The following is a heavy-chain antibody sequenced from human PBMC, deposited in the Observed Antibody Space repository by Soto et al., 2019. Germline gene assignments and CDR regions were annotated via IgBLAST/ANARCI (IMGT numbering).Heavy chain of an antibody. V-gene: IGHV3-48*01. Sequence: GGSLRLSCVASGFTFSSYSMSWVRQAPGKGLEWVSYISSSSATIYNADSVKGRFTISRDNAKNSLYLQMNSLRAEDTALYYCAKDKDRYYYGSGSYWAPGGQGTLVTVSS. CDR3: AKDKDRYYYGSGSYWAP. CDR2: ISSSSATI. J-gene: IGHJ4*02. D-gene: IGHD3-10*01. CDR1: GFTFSSYS.